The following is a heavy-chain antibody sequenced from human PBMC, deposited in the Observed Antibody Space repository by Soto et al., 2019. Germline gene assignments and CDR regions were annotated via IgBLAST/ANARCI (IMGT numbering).Heavy chain of an antibody. J-gene: IGHJ6*02. D-gene: IGHD4-4*01. V-gene: IGHV4-59*13. CDR1: GGSISSYY. CDR3: ARDGADYSMFHGMDV. CDR2: IYYSGST. Sequence: TSETLSLTCTVSGGSISSYYWSWIRQPPGKGLEWIGYIYYSGSTNYNPSLKSRVTISVDTSKNQFSLKLSSVTAADTAVYYCARDGADYSMFHGMDVWGQGTTVTVSS.